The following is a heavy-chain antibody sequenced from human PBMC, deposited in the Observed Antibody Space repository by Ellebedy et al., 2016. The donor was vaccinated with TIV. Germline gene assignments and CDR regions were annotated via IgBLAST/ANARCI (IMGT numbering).Heavy chain of an antibody. D-gene: IGHD3-10*01. Sequence: GSLRLSCAVSGDSISSVHWWSWVRQPPGKGLEWIGEIYHSGSTTFNPSLTSRLTISVDKSKNQFSLRLSSVTAADTAVYYCARWFGELLYVRWFDPWGQGTLVTVSS. CDR1: GDSISSVHW. CDR3: ARWFGELLYVRWFDP. CDR2: IYHSGST. V-gene: IGHV4-4*02. J-gene: IGHJ5*02.